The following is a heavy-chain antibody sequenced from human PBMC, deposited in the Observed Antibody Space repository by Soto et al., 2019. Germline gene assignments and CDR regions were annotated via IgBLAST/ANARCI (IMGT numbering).Heavy chain of an antibody. V-gene: IGHV3-23*01. CDR2: ISESGDST. CDR1: GFSFRSYA. CDR3: AKQFVDV. J-gene: IGHJ6*02. Sequence: AGGSLRLSCAASGFSFRSYAMNWVRQAPGKGLEWVSSISESGDSTFYVDSVRGRFSISRDNSKNTLYLQMRSLRAEDSAVYYCAKQFVDVWGQGTTVTVSS.